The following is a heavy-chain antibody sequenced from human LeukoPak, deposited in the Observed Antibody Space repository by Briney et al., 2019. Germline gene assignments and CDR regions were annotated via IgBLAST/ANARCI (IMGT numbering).Heavy chain of an antibody. CDR3: ASSRGYSSSLWYYYMDV. V-gene: IGHV4-34*01. CDR2: INHSGTT. D-gene: IGHD6-13*01. Sequence: SEPLSLTCAVYGGSFSAYYWSWIRQPPGKGLEWIAEINHSGTTNYKPSLKSRVTISIDTSKNQFSLKLSSVTAADTAVYYCASSRGYSSSLWYYYMDVWGKGTTVTVSS. J-gene: IGHJ6*03. CDR1: GGSFSAYY.